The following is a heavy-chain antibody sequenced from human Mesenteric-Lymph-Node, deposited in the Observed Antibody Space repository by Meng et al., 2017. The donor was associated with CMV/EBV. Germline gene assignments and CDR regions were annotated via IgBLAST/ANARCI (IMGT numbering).Heavy chain of an antibody. CDR2: LYAGGKT. Sequence: GGSLRLSCAASGLTVSNSYMTWVRQAPGKGLECVSILYAGGKTNYADSVKGRFTISRDSSKNTLDLQMNSLRAEDSAVYYCASGYPVYGMDVWGQGTTVTVSS. D-gene: IGHD2-2*03. CDR1: GLTVSNSY. CDR3: ASGYPVYGMDV. V-gene: IGHV3-53*01. J-gene: IGHJ6*02.